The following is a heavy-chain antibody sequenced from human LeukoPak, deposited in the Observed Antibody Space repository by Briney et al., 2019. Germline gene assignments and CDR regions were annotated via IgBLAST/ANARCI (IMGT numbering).Heavy chain of an antibody. J-gene: IGHJ6*03. CDR2: IYSGGTT. CDR3: ARDGYGNNYMDV. CDR1: GFTLSSNF. Sequence: GGSLRLSCAASGFTLSSNFMSWVRQAPGKGPEWVSVIYSGGTTYYADSVKGRFTISRDNSKNTLYLQMNSLRAEDKAVYYCARDGYGNNYMDVWGKGTTVTVSS. D-gene: IGHD1/OR15-1a*01. V-gene: IGHV3-53*01.